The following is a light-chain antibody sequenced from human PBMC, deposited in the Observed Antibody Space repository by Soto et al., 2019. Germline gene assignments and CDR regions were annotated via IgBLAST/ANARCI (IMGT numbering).Light chain of an antibody. CDR3: SSYADSNSVV. Sequence: QSVLTQPASVSGSPGQSITISCSGTTTDVGGYDYVSWYQQPPGKAPQVIIYEVTKRRSGVPDRFSGSKSGNTASLTVSGLQAEDEADYYCSSYADSNSVVFGGGTKVTVL. CDR2: EVT. V-gene: IGLV2-8*01. CDR1: TTDVGGYDY. J-gene: IGLJ2*01.